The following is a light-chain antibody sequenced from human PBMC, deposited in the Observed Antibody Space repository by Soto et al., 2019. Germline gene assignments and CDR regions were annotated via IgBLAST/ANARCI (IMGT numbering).Light chain of an antibody. CDR2: DAS. J-gene: IGKJ5*01. CDR1: QSVSSY. CDR3: QQYGSSPDT. Sequence: EIVLTQSPATLSLSPGARAPLSCRASQSVSSYLAWYQQKPGQAPRLLIYDASNRATGIPARFSGSGSGTDFTLTISSLEPEDFAVYYCQQYGSSPDTFGQGTRLEIK. V-gene: IGKV3-11*01.